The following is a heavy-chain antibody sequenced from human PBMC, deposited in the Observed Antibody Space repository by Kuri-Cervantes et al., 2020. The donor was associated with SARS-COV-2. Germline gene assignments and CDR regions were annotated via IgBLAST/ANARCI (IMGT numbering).Heavy chain of an antibody. CDR3: ARESLKVVPAAMPVFHVGFDP. Sequence: GESLKISCAASGFSFSDSGMYWVRQSPGKGLEWVAVISYDGSKKYYADSVKGRFTISRDNSKSTLYLQMNSLRAEDTAVYYCARESLKVVPAAMPVFHVGFDPWGQGTPVTVSS. V-gene: IGHV3-30*03. CDR1: GFSFSDSG. J-gene: IGHJ5*02. D-gene: IGHD2-2*01. CDR2: ISYDGSKK.